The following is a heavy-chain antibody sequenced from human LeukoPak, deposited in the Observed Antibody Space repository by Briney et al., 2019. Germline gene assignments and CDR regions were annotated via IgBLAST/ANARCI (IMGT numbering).Heavy chain of an antibody. V-gene: IGHV3-23*01. CDR2: VRGSGSNT. CDR3: AKTSRENSAYDSRFDY. Sequence: GGSLRLSCAVSGFTFSTYAMSWVRQAPGKGLEWISVVRGSGSNTYYADSVKGRYTISRDNSKNTLYLHMNSLRAEDTAIYYCAKTSRENSAYDSRFDYWGQGTLVTVSS. D-gene: IGHD5-12*01. J-gene: IGHJ4*02. CDR1: GFTFSTYA.